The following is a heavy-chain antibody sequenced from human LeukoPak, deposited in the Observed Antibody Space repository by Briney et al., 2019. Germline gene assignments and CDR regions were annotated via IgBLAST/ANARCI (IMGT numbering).Heavy chain of an antibody. CDR1: GFTSSSYS. J-gene: IGHJ4*02. D-gene: IGHD2-21*02. CDR3: ARAKGDLPHY. CDR2: ISSSSTI. V-gene: IGHV3-48*02. Sequence: GGSLRLSCAASGFTSSSYSMNWVRQAPGKGLEWVSYISSSSTIYYADSVKGRFTISRDNAKNSLYLQMNSLRDEDTAVYYCARAKGDLPHYWGQGTLVTVSS.